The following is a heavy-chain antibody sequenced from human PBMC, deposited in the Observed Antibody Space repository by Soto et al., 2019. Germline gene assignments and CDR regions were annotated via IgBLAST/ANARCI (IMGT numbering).Heavy chain of an antibody. Sequence: EVQLVESGGGLVQPGGSLKLSCAASGFTFSGSAMHWVRQASGKGLEWVGRIRSKANSYATAYAASVKGRFTISRDDSKNTAYLQMNSLKTEDTAVYYCTPGLVAATPGGVWFDPWGQGTLVTVSS. CDR1: GFTFSGSA. V-gene: IGHV3-73*02. CDR3: TPGLVAATPGGVWFDP. D-gene: IGHD2-15*01. CDR2: IRSKANSYAT. J-gene: IGHJ5*02.